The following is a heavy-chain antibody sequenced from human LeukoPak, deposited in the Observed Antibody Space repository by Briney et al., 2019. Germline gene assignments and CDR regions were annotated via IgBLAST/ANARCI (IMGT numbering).Heavy chain of an antibody. V-gene: IGHV6-1*01. CDR1: GDSVSINSTA. D-gene: IGHD4/OR15-4a*01. CDR3: ARKRLSAHSFDI. J-gene: IGHJ3*02. Sequence: SQTLSLTFAISGDSVSINSTAWNWIRQSPSRGIEWLGMTYYKSKWYNDYTVSVKSRITFNPHTSKNQFSLHLTPASPKLTAVYYCARKRLSAHSFDIWRQGTVVTVSS. CDR2: TYYKSKWYN.